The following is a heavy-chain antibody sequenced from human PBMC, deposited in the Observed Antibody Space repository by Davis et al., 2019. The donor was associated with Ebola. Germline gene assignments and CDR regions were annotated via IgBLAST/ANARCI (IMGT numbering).Heavy chain of an antibody. CDR1: GFTFSSYA. V-gene: IGHV3-13*01. Sequence: GESLKISCAASGFTFSSYAMSWVRQAPGKGLEWVSAIGTAGDTYYPGSVKGRFTISRENAKNSLYLQMNSLRAEDTAVYYCARVDSGGSPDYWGQGTLVTVSS. J-gene: IGHJ4*02. CDR3: ARVDSGGSPDY. CDR2: IGTAGDT. D-gene: IGHD2-15*01.